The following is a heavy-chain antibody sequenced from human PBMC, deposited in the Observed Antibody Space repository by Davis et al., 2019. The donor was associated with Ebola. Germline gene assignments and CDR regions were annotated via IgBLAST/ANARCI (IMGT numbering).Heavy chain of an antibody. J-gene: IGHJ4*02. CDR3: ARGSGYIVTALFDF. CDR1: GDSISSSNW. D-gene: IGHD2-21*02. V-gene: IGHV4-4*02. CDR2: IYHSGST. Sequence: MPSETLSLTCAVSGDSISSSNWWSWVRQSPGKGLEWIGEIYHSGSTNYNPSLKSRVTMSLDTSKNQFSLKLSSVTAADTAVYYCARGSGYIVTALFDFWGQGTLVTVSS.